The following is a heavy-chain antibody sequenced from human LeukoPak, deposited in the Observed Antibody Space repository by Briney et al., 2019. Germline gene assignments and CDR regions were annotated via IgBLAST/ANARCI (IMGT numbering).Heavy chain of an antibody. D-gene: IGHD6-19*01. CDR3: ARNFYSSGWHYGMDV. V-gene: IGHV4-4*07. CDR1: GDTIDIYY. Sequence: SETLSLTCTVSGDTIDIYYWSWIRQPAGKGLEWIGRIHSSGSTNYNPSLRSRVTMSADTPKNRFSLNLSSVTAADTAVYYCARNFYSSGWHYGMDVWGQGTTVT. J-gene: IGHJ6*02. CDR2: IHSSGST.